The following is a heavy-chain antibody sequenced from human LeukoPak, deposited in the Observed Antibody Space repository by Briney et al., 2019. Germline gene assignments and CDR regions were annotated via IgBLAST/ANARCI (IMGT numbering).Heavy chain of an antibody. Sequence: GGSLRLSCAASGFTFSSYSMNWVRQAPGKGLEWVSSISSSSSYIYYADSVKGRFTISRDNAKNSLYLQMNSLRAEDTAVYYCARGPGYSSSWYEYYFDYWGQGTLVTVSS. D-gene: IGHD6-13*01. CDR2: ISSSSSYI. CDR1: GFTFSSYS. CDR3: ARGPGYSSSWYEYYFDY. J-gene: IGHJ4*02. V-gene: IGHV3-21*01.